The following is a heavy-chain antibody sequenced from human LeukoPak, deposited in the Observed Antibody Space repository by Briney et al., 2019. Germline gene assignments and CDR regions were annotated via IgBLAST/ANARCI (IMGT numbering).Heavy chain of an antibody. Sequence: GGSLRLSCAASGFTFSSYTMHWVRQIPGERPEWVSSISGDTTYIYYADSLKGRFTISRDNTNTSLFLQMNSLRAEDTAVYYCARARLSVAGDYFDYWGQGTLVTVSS. J-gene: IGHJ4*02. CDR1: GFTFSSYT. CDR3: ARARLSVAGDYFDY. V-gene: IGHV3-21*04. CDR2: ISGDTTYI. D-gene: IGHD6-19*01.